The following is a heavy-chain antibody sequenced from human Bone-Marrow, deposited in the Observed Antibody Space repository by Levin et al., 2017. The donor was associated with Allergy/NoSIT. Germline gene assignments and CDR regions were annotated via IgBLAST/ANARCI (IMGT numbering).Heavy chain of an antibody. D-gene: IGHD3-16*01. V-gene: IGHV3-7*01. CDR1: GLTFSSSW. J-gene: IGHJ4*02. CDR3: ATRPYYFDH. CDR2: ISLDGSEK. Sequence: GESLKISCVASGLTFSSSWMTWVRQAPGKGLEWVAKISLDGSEKYYVDSVKGRFTISRDNAKNSLYLQMHSLRVEDTAVYYCATRPYYFDHWGQGTLVTVSS.